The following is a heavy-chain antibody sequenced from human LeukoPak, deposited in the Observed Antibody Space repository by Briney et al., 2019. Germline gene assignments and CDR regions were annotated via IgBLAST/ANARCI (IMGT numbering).Heavy chain of an antibody. CDR3: ARRAAGSSGNY. CDR2: INYRGNT. J-gene: IGHJ4*02. V-gene: IGHV4-59*08. CDR1: GASISSHY. D-gene: IGHD6-6*01. Sequence: PSETLSLTCTVSGASISSHYWRWIRQPPGKGLEWIGYINYRGNTEYSPSLRSRVTISADTAKAQVSLKLTSVTAADTAVYYCARRAAGSSGNYWGQGTLVTVSS.